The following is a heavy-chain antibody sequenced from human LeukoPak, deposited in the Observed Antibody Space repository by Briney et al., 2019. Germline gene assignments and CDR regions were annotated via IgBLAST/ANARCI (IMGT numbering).Heavy chain of an antibody. CDR3: ARHRYCSGGSCYSGYYYYGMDV. CDR1: GGSISSYY. Sequence: SETLSLTCTVSGGSISSYYWSWIRQPPGKGLEWIGCIYYSGSTNYNPSLKSRATISVDTSKNQFSLKLSSVTAADTAVYYCARHRYCSGGSCYSGYYYYGMDVWGQGTTVTVSS. D-gene: IGHD2-15*01. V-gene: IGHV4-59*08. CDR2: IYYSGST. J-gene: IGHJ6*02.